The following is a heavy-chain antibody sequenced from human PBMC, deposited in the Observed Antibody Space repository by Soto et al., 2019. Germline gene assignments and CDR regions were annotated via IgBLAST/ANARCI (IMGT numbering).Heavy chain of an antibody. D-gene: IGHD3-10*01. V-gene: IGHV1-46*03. J-gene: IGHJ4*02. CDR1: GYIFTSYY. CDR3: SRVDPGETSPFDH. CDR2: INPFDGSR. Sequence: ASVKVSCKASGYIFTSYYLHWVRQAPGQGLEWMGWINPFDGSRMFAQSFQGRVTFTRDTSTSTVYMELSGLRSDDTAVYYCSRVDPGETSPFDHPGQATRVTVAS.